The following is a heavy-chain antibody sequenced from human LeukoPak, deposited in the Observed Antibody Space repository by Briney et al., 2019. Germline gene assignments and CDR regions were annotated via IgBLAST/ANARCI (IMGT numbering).Heavy chain of an antibody. CDR2: IQYDGSNK. CDR1: GFTFSNYG. V-gene: IGHV3-30*02. CDR3: AKDLNYYDSSGHY. J-gene: IGHJ4*02. D-gene: IGHD3-22*01. Sequence: GGSLRLSCAASGFTFSNYGMHWVRQAPGKGLEWVSFIQYDGSNKYYADSVKGRFTISRDNSKNTPHLQMNSLRAEDTAVYYCAKDLNYYDSSGHYWGQGTLVTVSS.